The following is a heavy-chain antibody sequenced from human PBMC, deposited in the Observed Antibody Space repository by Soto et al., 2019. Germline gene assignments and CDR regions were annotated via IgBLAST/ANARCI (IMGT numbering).Heavy chain of an antibody. D-gene: IGHD6-13*01. Sequence: GGSLRLSCAASGFTFSSYAMSWVRQAPGKGLEWVSAISGSGGSTYYADSVKGRFTTSRDNSKNTLYLQMNSLRAEDTAVYYCAKDIAPGXYYYGMDVWGQGTTVTVSS. J-gene: IGHJ6*02. CDR1: GFTFSSYA. V-gene: IGHV3-23*01. CDR3: AKDIAPGXYYYGMDV. CDR2: ISGSGGST.